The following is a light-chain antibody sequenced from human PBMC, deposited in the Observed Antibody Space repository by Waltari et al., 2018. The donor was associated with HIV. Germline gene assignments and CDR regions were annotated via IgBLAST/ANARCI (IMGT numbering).Light chain of an antibody. CDR1: RSLLETNGFHF. CDR2: LTS. J-gene: IGKJ4*01. CDR3: MQALQRPLT. Sequence: DIVMTQSPPALVVTPGEPASITCRSSRSLLETNGFHFLQWYVQKSCQSPQLLMYLTSRRASGVPDRFSGSGSGTDFTLRISRVEAEDVGVYFCMQALQRPLTFGGGTKVEI. V-gene: IGKV2-28*01.